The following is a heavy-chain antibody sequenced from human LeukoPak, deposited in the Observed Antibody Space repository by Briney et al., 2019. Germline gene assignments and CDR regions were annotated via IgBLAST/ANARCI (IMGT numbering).Heavy chain of an antibody. CDR3: VGEWLSQNWFDP. Sequence: ASVKVSCKASGYTFTGYYMHWVRQAPGQGLEWMGWINPNSGGTNYAQKFQGRVTMTRDTSISTAYMELSRLRSDDTAVYYCVGEWLSQNWFDPWGQGTLVTVSS. V-gene: IGHV1-2*02. J-gene: IGHJ5*02. D-gene: IGHD3-10*01. CDR2: INPNSGGT. CDR1: GYTFTGYY.